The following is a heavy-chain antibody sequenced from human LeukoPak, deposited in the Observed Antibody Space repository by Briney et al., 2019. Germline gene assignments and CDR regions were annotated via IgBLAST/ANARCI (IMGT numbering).Heavy chain of an antibody. CDR1: GFTFSSYW. Sequence: GGSLRLSCAASGFTFSSYWMHWVRQAPGKGLVWVSRINSDGSSTSYADSVKGRFTISRDNAKNTLYLQMNSLRAEDTAVYHCARGKLLQWLVGSYYFDYWGQGTLVTVSS. CDR3: ARGKLLQWLVGSYYFDY. D-gene: IGHD6-19*01. J-gene: IGHJ4*02. V-gene: IGHV3-74*01. CDR2: INSDGSST.